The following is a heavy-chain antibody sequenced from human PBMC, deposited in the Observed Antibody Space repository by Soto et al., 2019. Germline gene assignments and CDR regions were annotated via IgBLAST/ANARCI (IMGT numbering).Heavy chain of an antibody. CDR2: ISTYTGYT. CDR1: GYTFTSYG. V-gene: IGHV1-18*01. Sequence: QVQLVQSGAEVKKPGASVKVSCKASGYTFTSYGITWVRQAPGQGLEWMGWISTYTGYTDYAQNLQGRVTLTRDTSPSTAYMELRSLRSDDTAVYYCVSGSDFDYWGQGTLVTVSS. J-gene: IGHJ4*02. CDR3: VSGSDFDY.